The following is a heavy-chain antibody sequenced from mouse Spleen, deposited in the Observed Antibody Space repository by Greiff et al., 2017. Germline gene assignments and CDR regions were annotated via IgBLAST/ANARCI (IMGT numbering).Heavy chain of an antibody. V-gene: IGHV14-3*01. Sequence: EVQLQQSVAELVRPGASVKLSCTASGFNIKNTYMHWVKQRPEQGLEWIGRIDPANGNTKYAPKFQGKATITADTSSNTAYLQLSSLTSEDTAIYYCARSSYYGYDDGEYYYAVDYWGQGTSVTVSS. D-gene: IGHD2-2*01. CDR2: IDPANGNT. J-gene: IGHJ4*01. CDR3: ARSSYYGYDDGEYYYAVDY. CDR1: GFNIKNTY.